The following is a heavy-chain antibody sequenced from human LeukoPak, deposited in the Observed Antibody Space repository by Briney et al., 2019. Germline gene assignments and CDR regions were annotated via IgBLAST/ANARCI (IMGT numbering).Heavy chain of an antibody. D-gene: IGHD3-10*01. CDR2: IYTSGST. V-gene: IGHV4-61*02. J-gene: IGHJ6*03. CDR3: ARDYFVRSLYYYYYMDV. Sequence: SQTLSLTCTVSGGSISSGSYYWSWIRQPAGKGLEWIGRIYTSGSTNYNPSLNSRVTISVDTSKNQFSLKLSSVTAADTAVYYCARDYFVRSLYYYYYMDVWGKGTTVTASS. CDR1: GGSISSGSYY.